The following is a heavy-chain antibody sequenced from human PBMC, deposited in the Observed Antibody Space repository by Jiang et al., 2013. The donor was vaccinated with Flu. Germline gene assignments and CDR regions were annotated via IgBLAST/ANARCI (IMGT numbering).Heavy chain of an antibody. CDR1: GYTFTSYY. D-gene: IGHD2-2*01. CDR3: ARSPAAATGLGWFDP. Sequence: SGAEVKKPGASVKVSCKASGYTFTSYYMHWVRQAPGQGLEWMGIINPSGGSTSYAQKFQGRVTMTRGTSTSTVYMELSSLRSEDTAVYYCARSPAAATGLGWFDPWGQGTLVTVSS. CDR2: INPSGGST. V-gene: IGHV1-46*01. J-gene: IGHJ5*02.